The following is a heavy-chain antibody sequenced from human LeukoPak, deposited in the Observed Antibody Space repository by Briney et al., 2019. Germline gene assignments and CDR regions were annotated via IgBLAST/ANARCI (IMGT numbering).Heavy chain of an antibody. D-gene: IGHD6-13*01. Sequence: SETLSLTCTVSGGSISSYYWSWIRQPPGKGLEWIGYIYYSGSTNYNPSLKSRVTISVDTSKNQFSLKLSSVTAADTAVYYCARFETAAADSYYYYYMDVWGKGTTVTVSS. CDR3: ARFETAAADSYYYYYMDV. CDR2: IYYSGST. J-gene: IGHJ6*03. V-gene: IGHV4-59*01. CDR1: GGSISSYY.